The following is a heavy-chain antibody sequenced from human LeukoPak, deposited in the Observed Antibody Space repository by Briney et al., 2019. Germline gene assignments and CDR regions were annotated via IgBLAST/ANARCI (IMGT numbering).Heavy chain of an antibody. CDR3: VRDAYYFGSGSPGGDYYYWFMDV. CDR2: IYYSGST. V-gene: IGHV4-59*01. Sequence: PSETLSLTCTVSGGSISSYYWSWIRQPPGKGLEWIGYIYYSGSTNYNSSFQSRVTISVDTPKNQFSLKLRSVTAADTAVYYCVRDAYYFGSGSPGGDYYYWFMDVWGKGTTVTIS. J-gene: IGHJ6*03. CDR1: GGSISSYY. D-gene: IGHD3-10*01.